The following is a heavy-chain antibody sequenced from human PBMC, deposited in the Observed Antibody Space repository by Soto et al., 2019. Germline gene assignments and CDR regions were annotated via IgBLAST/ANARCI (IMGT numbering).Heavy chain of an antibody. D-gene: IGHD5-12*01. V-gene: IGHV1-18*01. J-gene: IGHJ4*02. CDR2: ISAYNGNT. CDR1: GYTFTCYG. CDR3: ARDRGIVATLSLGY. Sequence: ASVKVSCKASGYTFTCYGISWVRQAPGQGLEWMGWISAYNGNTNYAQKLQGRVTMTTDTSTSTAYMELRSLRSGDTAVYYCARDRGIVATLSLGYWGQGTLVTVS.